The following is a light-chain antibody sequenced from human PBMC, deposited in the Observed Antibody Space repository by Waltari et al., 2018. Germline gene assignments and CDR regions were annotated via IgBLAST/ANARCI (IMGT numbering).Light chain of an antibody. Sequence: QSVLTQPPSASGTPGQRVTLSCSGSSSNIGSYSVYWYQQLPGTAPKLLIYRKNQRPSGVPDRFSGSKSGTSASLAISGLQSDDDADYYCASWDDSLSGWVFGGGTKLTVL. CDR1: SSNIGSYS. V-gene: IGLV1-47*01. CDR3: ASWDDSLSGWV. CDR2: RKN. J-gene: IGLJ3*02.